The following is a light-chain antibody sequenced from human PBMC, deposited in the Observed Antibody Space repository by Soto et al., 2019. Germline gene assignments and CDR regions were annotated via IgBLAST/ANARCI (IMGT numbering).Light chain of an antibody. CDR3: QQYNSYSRT. Sequence: DIPMTQSPTTLSASVGDRVTITCRASQSISSWLAWYQQKPGKAPKLLIYKASSLESGVPSRFSGSGSGTEFTLTISSLQPDDFATYYCQQYNSYSRTFGQGTNVDI. CDR2: KAS. V-gene: IGKV1-5*03. CDR1: QSISSW. J-gene: IGKJ1*01.